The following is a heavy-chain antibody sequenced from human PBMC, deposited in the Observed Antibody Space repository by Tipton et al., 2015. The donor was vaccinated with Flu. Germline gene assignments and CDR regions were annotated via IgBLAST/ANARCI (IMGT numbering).Heavy chain of an antibody. V-gene: IGHV3-21*01. CDR2: ISSSSSYI. Sequence: SLRLSCAASGFTFSSYSMNWVRQAPGKGLEWVSSISSSSSYIYYADSVKGRFTISRDNAKNSLYLQMNSLRAEDTAVYYCARAYSSSWYGWFDPWGQGTLVTVSS. CDR3: ARAYSSSWYGWFDP. D-gene: IGHD6-13*01. CDR1: GFTFSSYS. J-gene: IGHJ5*02.